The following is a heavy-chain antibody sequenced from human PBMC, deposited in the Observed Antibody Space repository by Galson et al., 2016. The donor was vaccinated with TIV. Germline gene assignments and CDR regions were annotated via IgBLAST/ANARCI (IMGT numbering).Heavy chain of an antibody. V-gene: IGHV4-59*01. J-gene: IGHJ4*02. D-gene: IGHD1-7*01. CDR2: MYYSGST. CDR3: VRKSYDWNSVGYYFDY. CDR1: GGSINPYY. Sequence: SETLSLTCSVSGGSINPYYWGWIRQPPGKRLEWIANMYYSGSTNYNPSLKSRVTISLDTSKNQVSLKLNSVTAADTAVYYCVRKSYDWNSVGYYFDYWGQGALVTVSS.